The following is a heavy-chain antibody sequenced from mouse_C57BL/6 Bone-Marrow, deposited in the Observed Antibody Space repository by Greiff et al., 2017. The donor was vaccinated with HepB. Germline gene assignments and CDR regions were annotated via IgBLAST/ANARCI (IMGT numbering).Heavy chain of an antibody. V-gene: IGHV14-4*01. CDR1: GFNIKDDY. Sequence: EVQLQQSGAELVRPGASVKLSCTASGFNIKDDYMHWVKQRPEQGLEWIGWIDPENGDTEYASKFQGKATITADTSSTTAYLQLSSLTSEDTAVYYCSATGVITGKDYFDYWGQGTTLTVSS. CDR3: SATGVITGKDYFDY. CDR2: IDPENGDT. J-gene: IGHJ2*01. D-gene: IGHD1-3*01.